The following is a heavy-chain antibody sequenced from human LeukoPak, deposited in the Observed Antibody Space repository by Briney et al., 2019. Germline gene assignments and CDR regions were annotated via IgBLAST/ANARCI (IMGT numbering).Heavy chain of an antibody. CDR1: GFTFSSYS. CDR2: ISSSSSTI. V-gene: IGHV3-48*01. Sequence: GGSLRLSCAASGFTFSSYSMNWVRQAPGKGLEWVSYISSSSSTIYYADSVKGRFTISRDNSKNTLYLQMNSLRAEDTAVYYCAKELRYFDWLFLSPTFDYWGQGTLVTVSS. CDR3: AKELRYFDWLFLSPTFDY. J-gene: IGHJ4*02. D-gene: IGHD3-9*01.